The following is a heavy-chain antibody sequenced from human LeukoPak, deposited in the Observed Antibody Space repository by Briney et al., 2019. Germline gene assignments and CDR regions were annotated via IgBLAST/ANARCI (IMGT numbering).Heavy chain of an antibody. J-gene: IGHJ4*02. CDR2: ISAYNGNT. CDR1: GYDFSTYG. CDR3: ARMYYYDSSGCLDY. V-gene: IGHV1-18*01. Sequence: ASVKVSCRTSGYDFSTYGITWVRQAPGQGLEWMGWISAYNGNTNYAQKLQGRVTMTTDTSTSTAYMELRSLRSDDTAVYYCARMYYYDSSGCLDYWGQGTLVTVSS. D-gene: IGHD3-22*01.